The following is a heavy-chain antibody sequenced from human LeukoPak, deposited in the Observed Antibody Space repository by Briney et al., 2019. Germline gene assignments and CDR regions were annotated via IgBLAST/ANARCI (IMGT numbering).Heavy chain of an antibody. CDR3: ARVGWGNVAAYPNWLDP. V-gene: IGHV4-39*07. D-gene: IGHD3-16*01. J-gene: IGHJ5*02. CDR2: IFHNGNT. Sequence: SETLSLTCTVSGGSISSNSHYWGWIRQPPGTGLEWIANIFHNGNTAYNPSLKRPVTISIVTSQNQLSPRLSSVTAADTAVYYCARVGWGNVAAYPNWLDPWGQGTVVTVSS. CDR1: GGSISSNSHY.